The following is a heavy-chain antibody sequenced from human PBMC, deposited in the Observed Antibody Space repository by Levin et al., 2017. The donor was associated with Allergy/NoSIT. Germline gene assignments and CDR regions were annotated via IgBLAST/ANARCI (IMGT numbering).Heavy chain of an antibody. J-gene: IGHJ6*02. CDR3: ARAQDSGSYWGDSDNGFDV. CDR2: VHYSGST. D-gene: IGHD1-26*01. Sequence: SETLSLTCSVSGVSFSNYSCNWIRQTQGKGLEWIGYVHYSGSTKYNPSLKSRVTMSLDTSKNQFSLKLGYVTTADTAVYYCARAQDSGSYWGDSDNGFDVWGQGTTVTVSS. CDR1: GVSFSNYS. V-gene: IGHV4-59*01.